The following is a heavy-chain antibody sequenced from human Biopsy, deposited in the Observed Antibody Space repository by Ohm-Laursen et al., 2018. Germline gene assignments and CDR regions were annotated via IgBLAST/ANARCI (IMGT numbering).Heavy chain of an antibody. Sequence: SVKVSCKASGVTFDTYAFGWVRQAPGQGLEWMGGRIPYFNTIYYARNFQDRAVITADRSARTTDMQLSGLRPDDTAVYFCARVREGGLLDYWGQGILVTVSS. CDR3: ARVREGGLLDY. J-gene: IGHJ4*02. CDR2: RIPYFNTI. D-gene: IGHD3-16*01. V-gene: IGHV1-69*13. CDR1: GVTFDTYA.